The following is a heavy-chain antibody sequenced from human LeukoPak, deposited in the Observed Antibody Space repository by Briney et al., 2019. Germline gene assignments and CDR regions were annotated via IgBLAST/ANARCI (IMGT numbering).Heavy chain of an antibody. CDR2: ISYDGSNK. D-gene: IGHD5-18*01. CDR1: GFTFSSYA. V-gene: IGHV3-30-3*01. J-gene: IGHJ2*01. CDR3: ARDGDSYGYGPGWYFDL. Sequence: PGGSLRLSCAASGFTFSSYAMHWVRQAPGKGLEWVAVISYDGSNKYYADSVKGRFTISRDNAKNSLYLQMNSLRAEDTAVYYCARDGDSYGYGPGWYFDLWGRGTLVTVSS.